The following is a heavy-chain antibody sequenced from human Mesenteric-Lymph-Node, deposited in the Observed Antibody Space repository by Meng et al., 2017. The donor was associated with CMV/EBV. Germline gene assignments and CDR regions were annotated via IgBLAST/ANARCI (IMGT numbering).Heavy chain of an antibody. CDR3: ARDGHGLAAPGTISYYFDY. V-gene: IGHV1-46*01. Sequence: FTSYSMHGVRQAPGQGLEWMGIINPSGGGTDYAQKFQGRVTLTRDTSTATVYMELSSLTSEDTAVYYCARDGHGLAAPGTISYYFDYWGQGTLVTVSS. D-gene: IGHD6-13*01. J-gene: IGHJ4*02. CDR1: FTSYS. CDR2: INPSGGGT.